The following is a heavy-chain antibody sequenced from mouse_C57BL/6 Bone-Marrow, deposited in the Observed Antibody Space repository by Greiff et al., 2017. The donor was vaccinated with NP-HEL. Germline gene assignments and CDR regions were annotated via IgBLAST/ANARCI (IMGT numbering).Heavy chain of an antibody. V-gene: IGHV5-6*01. J-gene: IGHJ3*01. CDR1: GFTFSSYG. D-gene: IGHD1-1*01. Sequence: EVKLMESGGDLVKPGGSLKLSCAASGFTFSSYGMSWVRQTPDKRLEWVATISSGGSYTYYPDSVKGRFTISRDNAKNTLYLQMSSLKSEDTAMYYCASKFITTVAYWGQGTLVTVSA. CDR3: ASKFITTVAY. CDR2: ISSGGSYT.